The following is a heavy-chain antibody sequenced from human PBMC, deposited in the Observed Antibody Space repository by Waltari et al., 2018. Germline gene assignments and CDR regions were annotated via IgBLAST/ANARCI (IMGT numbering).Heavy chain of an antibody. CDR2: INHSGST. CDR1: GGSFSCYS. J-gene: IGHJ4*02. V-gene: IGHV4-34*01. CDR3: ARGRSIAVAETGFDY. D-gene: IGHD6-19*01. Sequence: QVQLQQWGAGLLKPSETLSLTCAVYGGSFSCYSWSWIRQPPGKGLEWIGEINHSGSTNYNPSLKSRVTISVDTSKNQFSLKLSSVTAADTAVYYCARGRSIAVAETGFDYWGQGTLVTVSS.